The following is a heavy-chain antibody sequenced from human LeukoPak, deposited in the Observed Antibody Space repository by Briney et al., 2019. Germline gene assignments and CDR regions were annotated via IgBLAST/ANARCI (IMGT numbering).Heavy chain of an antibody. D-gene: IGHD2-2*01. CDR1: GGSVFSGSHY. J-gene: IGHJ6*02. Sequence: SETLSLTCTVSGGSVFSGSHYWSWIRQPPGKGLEWLGYISHTGSTNYTPSLKSRVTMLIDTSKNQFSLRLSSVTAADTAMYYCARVEYQLLGRYYYYGLDVWGQGTTVTVSS. V-gene: IGHV4-61*01. CDR3: ARVEYQLLGRYYYYGLDV. CDR2: ISHTGST.